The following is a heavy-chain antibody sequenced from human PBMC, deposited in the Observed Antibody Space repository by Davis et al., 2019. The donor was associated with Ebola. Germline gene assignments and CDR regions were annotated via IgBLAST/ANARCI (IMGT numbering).Heavy chain of an antibody. J-gene: IGHJ4*02. Sequence: SETLSLTCTVSGGSISSYYWSWIRQPPGKGLEWIGEINHSGSTNYNPSLKSRVTISVDTSKNQFSLKLSSVTAADTAVYYCARDRVATADWGQGTLVTVSS. CDR2: INHSGST. CDR3: ARDRVATAD. CDR1: GGSISSYY. V-gene: IGHV4-34*01. D-gene: IGHD5-12*01.